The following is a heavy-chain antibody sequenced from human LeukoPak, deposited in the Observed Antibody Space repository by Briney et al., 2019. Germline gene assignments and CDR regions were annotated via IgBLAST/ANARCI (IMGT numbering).Heavy chain of an antibody. V-gene: IGHV3-48*04. J-gene: IGHJ3*02. CDR3: ARSDYYDSSGRAAFDI. Sequence: GGSLRLSCAASGFTFSSYSMNWVRQAPGKGLEWVSYISSSSSSIYYADSVKGRFTISRDNAKNSLYLQMNSLKAEDTAVYYCARSDYYDSSGRAAFDIWGQGTMVTVSS. CDR1: GFTFSSYS. CDR2: ISSSSSSI. D-gene: IGHD3-22*01.